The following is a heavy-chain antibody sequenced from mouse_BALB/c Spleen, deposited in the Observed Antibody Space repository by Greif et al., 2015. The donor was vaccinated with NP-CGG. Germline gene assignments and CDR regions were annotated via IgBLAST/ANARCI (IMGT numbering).Heavy chain of an antibody. V-gene: IGHV5-9-3*01. CDR3: ADGNSAWFAY. D-gene: IGHD2-3*01. CDR2: ISSGGCYT. CDR1: GFTFSSYA. J-gene: IGHJ3*01. Sequence: DVKLVESGGGLVKPGGSLKLSCAASGFTFSSYAMSWVRQTPEKRLEWVAAISSGGCYTYYPDSVKGRFTISRDNAKNXLYLQMSSLRSEDTAMYYCADGNSAWFAYWGQGTLVTVSA.